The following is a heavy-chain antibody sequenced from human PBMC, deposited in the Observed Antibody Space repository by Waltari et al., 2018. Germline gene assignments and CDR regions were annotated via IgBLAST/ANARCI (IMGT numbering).Heavy chain of an antibody. CDR2: IFFSGST. J-gene: IGHJ5*02. Sequence: QVQLQESGPGLVKPSETLSLTCTVSGDSIRRSSYYWGWIRQTPGKGLEWIGSIFFSGSTYYTPSLRSRVTISRDTSKNQFSLKVTSVTAADTAVYYCARKYHSSGYYFLGWFDPWGQGTLVTVSS. CDR1: GDSIRRSSYY. D-gene: IGHD3-22*01. CDR3: ARKYHSSGYYFLGWFDP. V-gene: IGHV4-39*01.